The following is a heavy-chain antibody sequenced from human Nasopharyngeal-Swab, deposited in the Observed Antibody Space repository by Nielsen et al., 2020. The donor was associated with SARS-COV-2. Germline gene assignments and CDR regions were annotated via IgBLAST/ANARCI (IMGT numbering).Heavy chain of an antibody. J-gene: IGHJ5*02. CDR2: IYWDDDK. D-gene: IGHD6-19*01. V-gene: IGHV2-5*02. CDR1: GFSLSTSGVG. CDR3: AHNQHWGGYEQQWLVPADWFDP. Sequence: SGPTLVKPTKTLTLTCTFSGFSLSTSGVGVGWIRQPPGKALEWLALIYWDDDKRYSPSLKSRLTITEDTSKNQVVLTMTNMDPVDTATYYCAHNQHWGGYEQQWLVPADWFDPRGQGTLVTVSS.